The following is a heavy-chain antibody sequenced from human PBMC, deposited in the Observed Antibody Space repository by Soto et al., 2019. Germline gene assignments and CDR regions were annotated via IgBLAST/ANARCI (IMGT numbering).Heavy chain of an antibody. Sequence: SGPTLVSPTETLTLTCTFSGFSLTSPGMCVSWIRQSPGKALEWLALIERDDDDKYYSTSLKTRLTISKDTRKNQVVLTMANMEPADTATYYCARSIRGPRRFNGMDVWGQGTTVTVSS. CDR1: GFSLTSPGMC. CDR3: ARSIRGPRRFNGMDV. V-gene: IGHV2-70*13. CDR2: IERDDDDK. J-gene: IGHJ6*02. D-gene: IGHD1-20*01.